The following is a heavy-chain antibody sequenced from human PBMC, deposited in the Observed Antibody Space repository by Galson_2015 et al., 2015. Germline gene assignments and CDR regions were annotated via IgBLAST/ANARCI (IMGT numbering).Heavy chain of an antibody. J-gene: IGHJ6*02. CDR1: GFTFSNYG. CDR3: ARDRSSSWYYYYYGVDV. D-gene: IGHD6-13*01. Sequence: SLRLSCAASGFTFSNYGMHWVRQAPGKGLEWVAVMWYDGSNIYYADSVKGRFTISRDNSKSTLYLQMNSLRAEDTAVYYCARDRSSSWYYYYYGVDVWGQGTTVTVSS. V-gene: IGHV3-33*01. CDR2: MWYDGSNI.